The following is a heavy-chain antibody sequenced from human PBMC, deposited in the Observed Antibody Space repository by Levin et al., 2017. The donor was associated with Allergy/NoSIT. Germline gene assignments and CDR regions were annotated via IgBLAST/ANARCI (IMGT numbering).Heavy chain of an antibody. Sequence: SVKVSCKASGGTFSSYAISWVRQAPGQGLEWMGGIIPIFGTANYAQKFQGRVTITADESTSTAYMELSSLRSEDTAVYYCASGSEPRVVATIGGLYGMDVWGQGTTVTVSS. CDR3: ASGSEPRVVATIGGLYGMDV. J-gene: IGHJ6*02. V-gene: IGHV1-69*13. D-gene: IGHD5-12*01. CDR2: IIPIFGTA. CDR1: GGTFSSYA.